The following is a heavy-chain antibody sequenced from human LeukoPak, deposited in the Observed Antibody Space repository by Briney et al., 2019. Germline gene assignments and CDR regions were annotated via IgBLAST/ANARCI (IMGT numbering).Heavy chain of an antibody. V-gene: IGHV1-2*02. CDR3: AREMYSSGWSHWFDP. J-gene: IGHJ5*02. CDR1: GYTFTGYY. Sequence: ASVKVSCKASGYTFTGYYMHWVRQAPGQGLEWMGWINPNSGGTNYAQKFQGRVTMTRDTSISTAYMELSRLRSDDTAVYYCAREMYSSGWSHWFDPWGQGTLVTVSS. CDR2: INPNSGGT. D-gene: IGHD6-19*01.